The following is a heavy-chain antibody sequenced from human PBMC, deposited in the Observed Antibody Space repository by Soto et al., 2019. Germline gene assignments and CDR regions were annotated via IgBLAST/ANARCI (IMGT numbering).Heavy chain of an antibody. D-gene: IGHD5-12*01. V-gene: IGHV1-69*12. CDR2: IISIFSTP. J-gene: IGHJ4*02. CDR3: ARDLVGGYEPGDY. Sequence: QVQLVQSGAELKKPGSSVKVSCRASGATFSISVFNWVRQAPGQGLECMGGIISIFSTPICSQKFQGRVTITADESTSTGYMELNHLRSDDTAIYYCARDLVGGYEPGDYWGQGTQVTVSS. CDR1: GATFSISV.